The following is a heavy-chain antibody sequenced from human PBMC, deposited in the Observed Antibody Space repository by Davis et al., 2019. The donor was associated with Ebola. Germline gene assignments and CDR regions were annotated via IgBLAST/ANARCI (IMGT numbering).Heavy chain of an antibody. J-gene: IGHJ4*02. Sequence: SQTLSLTCAISGDSVSSNSAAWNWIRQSPSRGLEWLGRTYYRSKWYSDYAVSVQSRITINPDTSKNQFSLKLSSVTAADTAVYFCARGVAVGGFYFEYWGQGTLVTVSS. CDR1: GDSVSSNSAA. V-gene: IGHV6-1*01. CDR3: ARGVAVGGFYFEY. CDR2: TYYRSKWYS. D-gene: IGHD6-19*01.